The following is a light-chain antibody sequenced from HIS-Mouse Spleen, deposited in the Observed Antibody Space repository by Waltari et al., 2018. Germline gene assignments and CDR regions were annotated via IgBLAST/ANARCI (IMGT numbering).Light chain of an antibody. Sequence: SYELTQPPSVSVSPGQTARITGPGDALPKKHAYWYQQKSGQAPVLVIYEDSKRPSGIPERFSGSSSGTMATLTISGAQVEDEADYYCYSTDSSGNHRVFGGGTKLTVL. CDR2: EDS. CDR1: ALPKKH. J-gene: IGLJ2*01. CDR3: YSTDSSGNHRV. V-gene: IGLV3-10*01.